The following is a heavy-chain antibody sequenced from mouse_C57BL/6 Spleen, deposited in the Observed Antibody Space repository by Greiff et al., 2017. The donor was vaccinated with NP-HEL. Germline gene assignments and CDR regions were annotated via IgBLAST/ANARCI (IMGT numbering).Heavy chain of an antibody. V-gene: IGHV1-39*01. Sequence: EVKLLESGPELVKPGASVKISCKASGYSFTDYNMNWVKQSNGKSLEWIGVINPNYGTTSYNQKFKGKATLTVDQSSSTAYMQLNSLTSEDSAVYYCAREEVYYDYYYAMDYWGQGTSVTVSS. CDR1: GYSFTDYN. CDR2: INPNYGTT. CDR3: AREEVYYDYYYAMDY. D-gene: IGHD2-4*01. J-gene: IGHJ4*01.